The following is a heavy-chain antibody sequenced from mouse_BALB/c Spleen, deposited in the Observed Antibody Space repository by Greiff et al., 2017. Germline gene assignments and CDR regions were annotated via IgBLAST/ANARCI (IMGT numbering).Heavy chain of an antibody. CDR3: ARGSYAMDY. CDR1: GFTFSSYA. Sequence: EVQRVESGGGLVKPGGSLKLSCAASGFTFSSYAMSWVRQSPEKRLEWVAEISSGGSYTYYPDTVTGRFTISRDNAKNTLYLEMSSLRSEDTAMYYCARGSYAMDYWGQGTSVTVSS. V-gene: IGHV5-9-4*01. J-gene: IGHJ4*01. CDR2: ISSGGSYT.